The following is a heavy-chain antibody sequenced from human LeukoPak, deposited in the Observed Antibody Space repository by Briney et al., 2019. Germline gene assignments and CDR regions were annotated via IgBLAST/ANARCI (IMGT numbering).Heavy chain of an antibody. Sequence: ASVKVSCKASGYTFSSYTIHWVRQAPGQRPEWMGWINAGNGKSKFSQKFQGRVIITRDTSASTAYVELSSLRSEDTAVYFCARDAARIAVFGVAYYFDYWGQGTLVTVSS. CDR2: INAGNGKS. V-gene: IGHV1-3*01. D-gene: IGHD3-3*01. CDR1: GYTFSSYT. CDR3: ARDAARIAVFGVAYYFDY. J-gene: IGHJ4*02.